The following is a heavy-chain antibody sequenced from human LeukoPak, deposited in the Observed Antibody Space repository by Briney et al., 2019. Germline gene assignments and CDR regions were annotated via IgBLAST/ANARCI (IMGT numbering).Heavy chain of an antibody. CDR3: ARRIAAADAFDY. CDR1: GGSISSYY. J-gene: IGHJ4*02. D-gene: IGHD6-13*01. Sequence: PSETLSLTCTVSGGSISSYYWSWIRQPPGKGLEWIAYIYYSGSTNYNPSLTSRVTISVDTSKNQFSLKLSSVTAADTAVYYCARRIAAADAFDYWGQGTLVTVSS. V-gene: IGHV4-59*08. CDR2: IYYSGST.